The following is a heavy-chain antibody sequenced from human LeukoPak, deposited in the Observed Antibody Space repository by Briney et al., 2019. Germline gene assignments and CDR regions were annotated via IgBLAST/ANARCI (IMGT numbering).Heavy chain of an antibody. V-gene: IGHV4-38-2*01. D-gene: IGHD3-22*01. J-gene: IGHJ3*01. CDR3: ARLLDNDISGDPDTFDV. CDR2: VYHSGT. Sequence: PSETLSLTCVVSGYSISSGFFWAWIRQPPGKGLEWIGNVYHSGTQYNPSLQSRVTISIDTSKSQFSLKLTSVTSADTAVYSCARLLDNDISGDPDTFDVWGQGTTVIVSS. CDR1: GYSISSGFF.